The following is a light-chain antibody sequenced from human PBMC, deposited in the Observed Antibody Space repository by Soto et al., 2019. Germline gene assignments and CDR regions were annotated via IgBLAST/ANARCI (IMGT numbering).Light chain of an antibody. V-gene: IGKV3-15*01. CDR2: GAS. J-gene: IGKJ1*01. CDR3: HQYNNWPPWT. CDR1: QSVSIN. Sequence: DIVITQSQANQSVSPGERATLSCRASQSVSINLAWYQQKPGQAPRLLIYGASTRATGIPARFSGSGSGTEFTLTISSLQSEDYAVYYCHQYNNWPPWTFGQGTKVDVK.